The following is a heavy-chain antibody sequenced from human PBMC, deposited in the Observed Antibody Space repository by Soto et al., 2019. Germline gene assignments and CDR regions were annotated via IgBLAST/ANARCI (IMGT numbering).Heavy chain of an antibody. D-gene: IGHD6-19*01. CDR1: GGSISSSSYY. CDR2: IYYSGST. V-gene: IGHV4-39*01. CDR3: ARLKNPPRQWLDHYYYYYGMDV. J-gene: IGHJ6*02. Sequence: PSETLSLTCTVSGGSISSSSYYWGWIRQPPGKGLEWIGSIYYSGSTYYNPSLKSRVTISVDTSKNQFSLKLSSVTAADTAVYYCARLKNPPRQWLDHYYYYYGMDVWGQGTTVPVSS.